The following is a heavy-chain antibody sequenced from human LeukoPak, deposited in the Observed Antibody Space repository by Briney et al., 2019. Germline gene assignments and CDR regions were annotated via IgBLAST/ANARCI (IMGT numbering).Heavy chain of an antibody. V-gene: IGHV1-8*01. D-gene: IGHD3-3*01. CDR2: MNPSSGNT. J-gene: IGHJ6*02. Sequence: ASVKVSCKASGYTFTSYDINWVRQATGQGLEWMGWMNPSSGNTGYAQEFQGRVTMTRNTSISTAYMELSSLRSEDTAVYYCARGPSNDFWSGYYYDYYYYGMDVWGQGTTVTVSS. CDR1: GYTFTSYD. CDR3: ARGPSNDFWSGYYYDYYYYGMDV.